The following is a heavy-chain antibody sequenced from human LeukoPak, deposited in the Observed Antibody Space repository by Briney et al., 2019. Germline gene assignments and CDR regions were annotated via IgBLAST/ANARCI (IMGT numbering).Heavy chain of an antibody. CDR2: INGDGSSA. D-gene: IGHD6-19*01. Sequence: PGGSLRLSCAASGFNLSDYWMHWARQVPGKGLVWVSRINGDGSSAKYADSVKGRFTISRDNAKNTLYLQMNSLRAEDTAVYYCTRDPGGQWLVLEYFHHWGQGTLVTVSS. V-gene: IGHV3-74*03. CDR3: TRDPGGQWLVLEYFHH. CDR1: GFNLSDYW. J-gene: IGHJ1*01.